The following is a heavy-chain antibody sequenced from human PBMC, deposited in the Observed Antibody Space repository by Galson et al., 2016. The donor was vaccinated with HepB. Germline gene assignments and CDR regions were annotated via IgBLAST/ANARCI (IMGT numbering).Heavy chain of an antibody. CDR2: INPRNGDT. V-gene: IGHV1-2*02. J-gene: IGHJ4*02. CDR1: GYPFINFY. D-gene: IGHD3-10*01. Sequence: TVKVSCKASGYPFINFYIHWVRQAPGQGLEWMGWINPRNGDTGYAQKFQGRVSVTRDTSISTTYMELSSLRSDDTAVYYCARSPNLWFREAYWGQGTLVTVSS. CDR3: ARSPNLWFREAY.